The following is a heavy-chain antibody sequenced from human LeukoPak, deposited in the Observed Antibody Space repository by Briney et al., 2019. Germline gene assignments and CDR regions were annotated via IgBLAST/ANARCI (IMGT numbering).Heavy chain of an antibody. J-gene: IGHJ4*02. Sequence: PGGSLRLSCAASGFTFSSYAMSWVRQAPGKGLEWVSAISGSGGSTYYADSVKGRFTISRDNSKNTLYLQMNSLRAEDTAVYYCAKTPLWFDSSGHDYWGQGTLVTVSS. CDR2: ISGSGGST. V-gene: IGHV3-23*01. CDR3: AKTPLWFDSSGHDY. CDR1: GFTFSSYA. D-gene: IGHD3-22*01.